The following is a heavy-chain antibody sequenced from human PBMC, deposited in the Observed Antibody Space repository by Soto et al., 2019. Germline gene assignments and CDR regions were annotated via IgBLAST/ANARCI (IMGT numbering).Heavy chain of an antibody. CDR3: ARKDYYGSGIYYFDS. V-gene: IGHV1-3*01. D-gene: IGHD3-10*01. Sequence: QVQLVQSGPEVMKPGASVKLSCEASGYTFTRYPIHWVRQAPGQGLEWMGWLNPANGDTGYSQNFQDRVTITRDTSASTAYMEMNSLRSEDTAVYYCARKDYYGSGIYYFDSWGQGTQVTVSS. J-gene: IGHJ4*02. CDR2: LNPANGDT. CDR1: GYTFTRYP.